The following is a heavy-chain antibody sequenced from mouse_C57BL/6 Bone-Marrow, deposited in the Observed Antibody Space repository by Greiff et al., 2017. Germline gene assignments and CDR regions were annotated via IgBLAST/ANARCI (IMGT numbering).Heavy chain of an antibody. J-gene: IGHJ4*01. CDR1: GFTFSDYY. V-gene: IGHV5-12*01. Sequence: DVKLQESGGGLVQPGGSLKLSCAASGFTFSDYYMYWVRQTPEKRLEWVAYISNGGGSTYYPDTVKGRFTISRDNAKNTLYLQMSRLKSEDTAKYYCARHRAMDYWGQGTSVTVSS. CDR2: ISNGGGST. CDR3: ARHRAMDY.